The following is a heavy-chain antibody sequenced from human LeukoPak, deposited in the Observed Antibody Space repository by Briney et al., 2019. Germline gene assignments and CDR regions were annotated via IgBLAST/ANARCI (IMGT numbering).Heavy chain of an antibody. CDR3: ARGDPGMATPRGAFDI. CDR2: INPSGGST. D-gene: IGHD5-24*01. J-gene: IGHJ3*02. Sequence: ASVKVSCKASGYTFTSYYMHWVRQASGQGLEWMGIINPSGGSTSYAQKFQGRVTMTRDTSTSTVYMELSSLRSEDTAVYYCARGDPGMATPRGAFDIWGQGTMVTVSS. V-gene: IGHV1-46*01. CDR1: GYTFTSYY.